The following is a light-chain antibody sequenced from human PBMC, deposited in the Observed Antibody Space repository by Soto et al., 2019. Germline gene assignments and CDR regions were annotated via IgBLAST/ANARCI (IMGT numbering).Light chain of an antibody. CDR2: GAS. J-gene: IGKJ1*01. V-gene: IGKV3-15*01. CDR1: QSVDSK. Sequence: EIAMTQSPATLSVSPGERATLSCRASQSVDSKLAWYQQKPGQGPRLLIYGASNRATGIPVRFSGSGSGTEFTLTISSLQSEDFAVYYCQHYSTWLWTFGQGTKVEIK. CDR3: QHYSTWLWT.